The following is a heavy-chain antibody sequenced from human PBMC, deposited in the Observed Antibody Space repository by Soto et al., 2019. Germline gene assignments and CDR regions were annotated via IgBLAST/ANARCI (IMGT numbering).Heavy chain of an antibody. D-gene: IGHD1-20*01. CDR2: INGATGQT. CDR3: ARAEITGTPDPGGY. V-gene: IGHV1-3*01. Sequence: ASVKVSCKASGYTFSTYSMHWVRQAPGHSLEWMGWINGATGQTRSSQRFQDRVTITRDTSASTAYMELSSLRSEDTAVYYCARAEITGTPDPGGYWGQGTLVTVSS. CDR1: GYTFSTYS. J-gene: IGHJ4*02.